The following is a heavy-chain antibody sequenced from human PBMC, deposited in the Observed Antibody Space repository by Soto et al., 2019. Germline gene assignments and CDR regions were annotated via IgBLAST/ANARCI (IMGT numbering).Heavy chain of an antibody. CDR2: ISHTGGT. CDR3: ARLNGDPDY. Sequence: QLQLQESGSRLVKPSQTLSLTCAVSGGSIISGGYSWTWIRQPPGKGLEWIGYISHTGGTYFKPSIRSRVVISVDRSKNQFSLKLNSVTAADTAVYYCARLNGDPDYWGQGILVTVSS. V-gene: IGHV4-30-2*01. J-gene: IGHJ4*02. CDR1: GGSIISGGYS. D-gene: IGHD7-27*01.